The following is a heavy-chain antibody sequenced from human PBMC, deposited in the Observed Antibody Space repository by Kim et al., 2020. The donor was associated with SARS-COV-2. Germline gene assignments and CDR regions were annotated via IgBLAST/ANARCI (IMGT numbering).Heavy chain of an antibody. Sequence: SETLSLTCTVSGDSISSSRYYWGWIRQPPGKGLEWIGSFYYSGGTYYNPSLKSRINMSVDTSKSQFSLNLSSVTAADTAVYYCARASNWPFQPQAWGQGT. V-gene: IGHV4-39*02. D-gene: IGHD6-13*01. J-gene: IGHJ5*02. CDR3: ARASNWPFQPQA. CDR1: GDSISSSRYY. CDR2: FYYSGGT.